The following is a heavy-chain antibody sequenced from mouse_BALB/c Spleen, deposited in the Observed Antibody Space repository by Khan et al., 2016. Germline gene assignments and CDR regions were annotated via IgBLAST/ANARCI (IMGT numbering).Heavy chain of an antibody. V-gene: IGHV1-54*01. CDR1: GYAFTNYL. D-gene: IGHD4-1*01. CDR3: ARLALGRAMDY. CDR2: INPGSGGT. Sequence: VQLQESGAELVRPGTSVKVSCKASGYAFTNYLIEWVKQRPGQGLEWIGVINPGSGGTNYNEKFKGKATLTADKSSSTAYMQLSSLTSDDSAVYVCARLALGRAMDYWGQGTSVTVSS. J-gene: IGHJ4*01.